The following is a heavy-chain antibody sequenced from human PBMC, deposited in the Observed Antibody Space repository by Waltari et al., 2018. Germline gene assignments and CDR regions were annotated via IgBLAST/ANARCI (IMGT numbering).Heavy chain of an antibody. Sequence: QLQLHESGPGLVKASETPSLTCTVSGASITTMSYYWGWLRQPPGKGLEWIGSISYSGSTYYNPSLKSRVTISVDTSKNQFSLKLRSATAADTALYYCARQDNWNYYFDYWGQGTLVTVSS. D-gene: IGHD1-7*01. V-gene: IGHV4-39*01. J-gene: IGHJ4*02. CDR3: ARQDNWNYYFDY. CDR2: ISYSGST. CDR1: GASITTMSYY.